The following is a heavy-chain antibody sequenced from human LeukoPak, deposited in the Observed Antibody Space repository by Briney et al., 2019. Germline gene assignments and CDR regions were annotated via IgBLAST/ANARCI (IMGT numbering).Heavy chain of an antibody. V-gene: IGHV3-74*01. Sequence: GGSLRLSCAASGFTFSDTWMHWVRQAPGEGLVWVSRIRSDGSDTRYAESVKGRFTISRDNAKNTLYLQMNSLRAEDTAVYYCAKWAQPQLVLSKIDYWGQGTLVTVSS. CDR3: AKWAQPQLVLSKIDY. D-gene: IGHD6-13*01. CDR2: IRSDGSDT. CDR1: GFTFSDTW. J-gene: IGHJ4*02.